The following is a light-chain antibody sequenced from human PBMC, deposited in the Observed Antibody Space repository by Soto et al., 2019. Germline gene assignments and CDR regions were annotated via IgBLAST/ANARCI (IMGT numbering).Light chain of an antibody. Sequence: EIVLTQSPGTLSLSQGERATLSCRASQSLSTGYLAWYQQKPGQAPRLLIYAASTRATGIPDRFSGSGSGTEFTLTISRLGPEDFAVYYCQKYDSSSYTFGQGTKLEIK. CDR1: QSLSTGY. CDR2: AAS. V-gene: IGKV3-20*01. J-gene: IGKJ2*01. CDR3: QKYDSSSYT.